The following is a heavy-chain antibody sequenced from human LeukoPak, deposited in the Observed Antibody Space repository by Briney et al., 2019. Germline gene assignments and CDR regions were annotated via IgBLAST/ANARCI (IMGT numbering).Heavy chain of an antibody. Sequence: VASVKVSCKASGYTFTNNHISWVRQAPGQGLEWMGRINPSDDSTFYAQKFQGRFVMTSDTSTSTVYMELTSLRSEDTAVYYCATGWVVKGDFDYWGQGTLVTVSS. V-gene: IGHV1-46*01. J-gene: IGHJ4*02. CDR2: INPSDDST. CDR3: ATGWVVKGDFDY. D-gene: IGHD4-23*01. CDR1: GYTFTNNH.